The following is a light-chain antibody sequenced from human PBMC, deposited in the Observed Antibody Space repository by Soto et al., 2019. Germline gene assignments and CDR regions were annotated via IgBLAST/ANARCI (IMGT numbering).Light chain of an antibody. CDR3: QTWGTGTVV. CDR2: VNSDGSH. V-gene: IGLV4-69*01. CDR1: SGHITYA. Sequence: QPVLTQSPSASASLGASVKLTCTLSSGHITYAISWHQLQPEKGPRYLMKVNSDGSHSKGDGIPDRFSGSSSVAERYLTISSLQSDDEADYYCQTWGTGTVVFGGGTKLTVL. J-gene: IGLJ2*01.